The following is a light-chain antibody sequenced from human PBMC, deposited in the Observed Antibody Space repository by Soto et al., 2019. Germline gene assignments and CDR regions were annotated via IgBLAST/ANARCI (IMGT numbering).Light chain of an antibody. Sequence: QSALTQPASVSGSPGQSITISCTGTSSDVGGYNYVSWYQQHPGKAPKLVIYDVSNRPSGVSNRFSGSKSGNTASLTISGLQAEDEADYYCSSYTSSSTLDVFGTGTRSPS. CDR2: DVS. V-gene: IGLV2-14*01. J-gene: IGLJ1*01. CDR1: SSDVGGYNY. CDR3: SSYTSSSTLDV.